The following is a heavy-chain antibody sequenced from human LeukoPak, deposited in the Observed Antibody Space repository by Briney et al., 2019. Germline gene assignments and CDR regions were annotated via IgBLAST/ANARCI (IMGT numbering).Heavy chain of an antibody. CDR1: GFTFSTYW. Sequence: GGSLRLSCAASGFTFSTYWMSWVRQAPGRGLEWVANIKKDGSQKYYVDSAKGRFTISRDNAKNSLYLQMNSLRAEDTAVYYCARAAFDDISSSGEWMGDYWGQGTLVTVSS. CDR2: IKKDGSQK. V-gene: IGHV3-7*01. D-gene: IGHD6-6*01. J-gene: IGHJ4*02. CDR3: ARAAFDDISSSGEWMGDY.